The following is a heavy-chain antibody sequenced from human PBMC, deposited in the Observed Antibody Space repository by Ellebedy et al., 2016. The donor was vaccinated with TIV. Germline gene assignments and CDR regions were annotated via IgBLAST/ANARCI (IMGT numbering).Heavy chain of an antibody. J-gene: IGHJ3*02. CDR3: ARDVYGDAFDI. D-gene: IGHD2/OR15-2a*01. Sequence: SETLSLTXTVSGGSISSHYWSWIRQPPGKGLEWIGYIHDTGNSNYNPSFRSRVTISVDTSKNQFSLKLNSVTAADTAVYYCARDVYGDAFDIWGQGTMVTVSS. CDR2: IHDTGNS. V-gene: IGHV4-59*11. CDR1: GGSISSHY.